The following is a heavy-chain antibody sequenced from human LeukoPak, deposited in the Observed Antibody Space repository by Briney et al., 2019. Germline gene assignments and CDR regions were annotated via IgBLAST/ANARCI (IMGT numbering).Heavy chain of an antibody. CDR3: ARKDSAGDYFDY. V-gene: IGHV3-48*03. CDR2: ISSSGSTI. CDR1: GFTFSSYE. D-gene: IGHD2-15*01. J-gene: IGHJ4*02. Sequence: GGSLRLSCAASGFTFSSYEMNWVRQAPGKGLEWVSYISSSGSTIYYADSVKGRFTISRDNAKTSLYLQMNSLRAEDTAVYYCARKDSAGDYFDYCGRGTLVTVSS.